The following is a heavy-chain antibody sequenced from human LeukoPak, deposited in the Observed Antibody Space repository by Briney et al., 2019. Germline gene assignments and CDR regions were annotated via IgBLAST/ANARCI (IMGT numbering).Heavy chain of an antibody. CDR1: GFTFSSYN. CDR3: ARNTIFGVVPYYFDS. D-gene: IGHD3-3*01. J-gene: IGHJ4*02. Sequence: GGSLRLSCAASGFTFSSYNMNWVRQAPGKGLEWVSYISTSSTTIYYADSVKGRFTISRDNAKNALYLQMNSLRAEDTAVYYCARNTIFGVVPYYFDSWGQGTLVTVSS. V-gene: IGHV3-48*01. CDR2: ISTSSTTI.